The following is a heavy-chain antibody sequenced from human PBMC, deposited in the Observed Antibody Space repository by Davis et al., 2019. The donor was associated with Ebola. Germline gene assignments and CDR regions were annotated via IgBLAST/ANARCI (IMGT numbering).Heavy chain of an antibody. Sequence: GESLKISCAASGFTFIDSSMHWVRQASGKGLEWIGRIRSKAHNYATAYAASVNGRFTISRDDSKNTAYLQMNSLKTEDTAVYYCRSTVTNGPDSWGQGTLVTVSS. CDR1: GFTFIDSS. D-gene: IGHD4-17*01. V-gene: IGHV3-73*01. CDR2: IRSKAHNYAT. J-gene: IGHJ4*02. CDR3: RSTVTNGPDS.